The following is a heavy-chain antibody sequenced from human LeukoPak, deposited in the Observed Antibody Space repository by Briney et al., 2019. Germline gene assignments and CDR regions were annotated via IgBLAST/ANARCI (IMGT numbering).Heavy chain of an antibody. CDR1: GGSISSSSYY. Sequence: PSETLSLTCTVSGGSISSSSYYWGWIRQPPGKGLEWIGSIYYSGSTYYNPSLKSRVTISVDTSKNQFSLKLSTVTAADTAVYYCARDFDSSASTVVTDDYWSQGTLVTVSS. J-gene: IGHJ4*02. CDR2: IYYSGST. V-gene: IGHV4-39*07. D-gene: IGHD4-23*01. CDR3: ARDFDSSASTVVTDDY.